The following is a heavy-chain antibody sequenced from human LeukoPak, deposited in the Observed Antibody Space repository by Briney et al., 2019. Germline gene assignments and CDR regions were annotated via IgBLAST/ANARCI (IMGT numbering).Heavy chain of an antibody. Sequence: GGSLRLSCAASGFSFSTYAMSWVRQAPGRGLEWVSAVGGEGADTFYADSVKGRFTISRDNSKNTLYLQMNSLRAEDTALYYCAKFRGGHYNYYHLDVWGKGTTVTVSS. V-gene: IGHV3-23*01. CDR1: GFSFSTYA. D-gene: IGHD3-10*01. CDR2: VGGEGADT. CDR3: AKFRGGHYNYYHLDV. J-gene: IGHJ6*03.